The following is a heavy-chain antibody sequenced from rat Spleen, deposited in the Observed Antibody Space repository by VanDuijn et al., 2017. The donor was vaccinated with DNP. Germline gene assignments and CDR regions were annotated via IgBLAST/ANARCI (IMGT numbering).Heavy chain of an antibody. D-gene: IGHD1-2*01. CDR2: LSTGGDKS. V-gene: IGHV5S13*01. Sequence: EVQLVESGGGLVQPGRSLKLSCTASGFTFSNYGMAWVRQAPTKGLEWVASLSTGGDKSAYRDSVKGRFIIFRDDAKTTQYLQMDSLRSEDTATYYCARHEDYSSYIYGFAYWGQGTLVTVSS. CDR1: GFTFSNYG. CDR3: ARHEDYSSYIYGFAY. J-gene: IGHJ3*01.